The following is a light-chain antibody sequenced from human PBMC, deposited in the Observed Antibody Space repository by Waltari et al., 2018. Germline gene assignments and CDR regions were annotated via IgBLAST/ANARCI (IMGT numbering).Light chain of an antibody. J-gene: IGKJ4*01. CDR2: DAS. V-gene: IGKV3-11*01. CDR1: QSVSSY. CDR3: QQRSNWPPLT. Sequence: DIVLTQSPATLSLSPGERATLSCRASQSVSSYLAWYQPKPGQAPRLLIYDASNRATGIPARFSGSGSGTDFTLTISSLEPEDFAVYYCQQRSNWPPLTFGGGTKVEIK.